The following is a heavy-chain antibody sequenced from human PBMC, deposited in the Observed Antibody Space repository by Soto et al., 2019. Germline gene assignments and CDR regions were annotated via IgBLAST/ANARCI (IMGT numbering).Heavy chain of an antibody. CDR3: ARDLGVALATLTLDS. D-gene: IGHD2-15*01. CDR2: ITTSSSFR. V-gene: IGHV3-21*01. CDR1: GFAFSTYS. J-gene: IGHJ4*02. Sequence: PGGSLRLSCAASGFAFSTYSMNWVRQAPGKGLEWVADITTSSSFRLYADSVKGRFTISRDDARNSLYLQMNSLRVEDTGIYYCARDLGVALATLTLDSWGQGTLVTVSS.